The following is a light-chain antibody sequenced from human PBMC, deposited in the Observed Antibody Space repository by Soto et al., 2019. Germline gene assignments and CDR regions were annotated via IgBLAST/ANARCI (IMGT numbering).Light chain of an antibody. V-gene: IGKV1-12*02. CDR2: AAS. J-gene: IGKJ3*01. Sequence: DIQMTQSPSSVSASVGDTVTITCRASQDINSRLAWFQQKPGRAPKYLIQAASILQSGFPSRFAGSGSGTDFTLTISSLQPEDFATYYCQQSYSTHSAFGPGTKVDIK. CDR3: QQSYSTHSA. CDR1: QDINSR.